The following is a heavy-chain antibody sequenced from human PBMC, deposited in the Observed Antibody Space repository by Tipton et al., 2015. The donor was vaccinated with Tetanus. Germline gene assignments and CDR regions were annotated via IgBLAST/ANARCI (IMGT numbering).Heavy chain of an antibody. CDR1: GASVRAGDYS. V-gene: IGHV4-61*03. Sequence: TLSLTCTVSGASVRAGDYSWNWIRQPPGKGLEWLAYVSYSGRTNSNYFLKSRITVSQDASKNHFSLRLTSVTAADTAVYYCARGITDGYNRRLDYWGQGTLVAVSP. CDR3: ARGITDGYNRRLDY. D-gene: IGHD1-20*01. J-gene: IGHJ4*02. CDR2: VSYSGRT.